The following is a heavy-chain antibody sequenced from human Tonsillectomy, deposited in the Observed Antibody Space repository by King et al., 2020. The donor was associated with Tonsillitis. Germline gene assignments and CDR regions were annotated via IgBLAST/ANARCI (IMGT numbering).Heavy chain of an antibody. CDR3: TKGSSSYYYFYMDV. V-gene: IGHV3-9*01. CDR2: ISWDSGSI. CDR1: GSTFDDYA. D-gene: IGHD6-6*01. J-gene: IGHJ6*03. Sequence: VQLVQSGGGLVPPGRSLRLSCAASGSTFDDYAMHWVRHAPGKGLEWVSGISWDSGSIGYADSVKGRFTISRDNAQNSLYLQMNSLRTEDTALYYCTKGSSSYYYFYMDVWGKGATVTVSS.